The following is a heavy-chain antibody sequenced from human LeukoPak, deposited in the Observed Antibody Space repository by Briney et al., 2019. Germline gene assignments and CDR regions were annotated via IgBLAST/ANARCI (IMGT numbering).Heavy chain of an antibody. CDR1: GFTFSSYS. CDR3: ARGGPTFPLDIVVVPAAIGYGMDV. D-gene: IGHD2-2*01. Sequence: PGGSLRLSCAASGFTFSSYSMNWVRQAPGKGLEWVSSISSSSSYIYYADSVKGRFTISRDNAKNSLYLQMNSLRAEDTAVYYCARGGPTFPLDIVVVPAAIGYGMDVWGQGTTVTVSS. V-gene: IGHV3-21*01. CDR2: ISSSSSYI. J-gene: IGHJ6*02.